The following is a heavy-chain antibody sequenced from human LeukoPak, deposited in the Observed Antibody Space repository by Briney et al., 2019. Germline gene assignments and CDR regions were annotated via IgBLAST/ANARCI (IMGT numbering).Heavy chain of an antibody. CDR1: GFTFSTYA. V-gene: IGHV3-23*01. CDR3: AKSSDFSPTGYMDV. Sequence: PGGSLRLSCAASGFTFSTYAMNWVRKAPGKGLEWVSTISVSGDRTYYADSVRGRFTISRDNSKNTVSVQLNSLGFEDTAVYYCAKSSDFSPTGYMDVWGRGTTVTVSS. J-gene: IGHJ6*03. CDR2: ISVSGDRT. D-gene: IGHD3-3*01.